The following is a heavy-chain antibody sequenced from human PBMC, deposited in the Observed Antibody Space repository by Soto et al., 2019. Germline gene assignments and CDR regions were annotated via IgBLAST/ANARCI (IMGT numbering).Heavy chain of an antibody. CDR3: ARDSPDYGDFDY. V-gene: IGHV3-21*01. CDR2: ISSSSSYI. D-gene: IGHD4-17*01. Sequence: GGSLRLSCAASGFTFSSYSMNWVRQAPGKGLEWVSSISSSSSYIHYADSVKGRFTISRDNAKNSLYLQMNSLRAEDTAVYYCARDSPDYGDFDYWGQGTLVTVSS. CDR1: GFTFSSYS. J-gene: IGHJ4*02.